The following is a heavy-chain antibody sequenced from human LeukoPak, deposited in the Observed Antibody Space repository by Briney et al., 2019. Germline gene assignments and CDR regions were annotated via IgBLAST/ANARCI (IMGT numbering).Heavy chain of an antibody. CDR3: AKDLGYSGYDLGGYGMDV. J-gene: IGHJ6*02. V-gene: IGHV3-23*01. CDR1: GFTFSSCA. D-gene: IGHD5-12*01. Sequence: GGSLRLSCAASGFTFSSCAMSWVRQAPGKGLEWVSAISGSGGSTYYADSVKGRFTISRDNSKNTLYLQMNSLRAEDTAVYYCAKDLGYSGYDLGGYGMDVWGQGTTVTVSS. CDR2: ISGSGGST.